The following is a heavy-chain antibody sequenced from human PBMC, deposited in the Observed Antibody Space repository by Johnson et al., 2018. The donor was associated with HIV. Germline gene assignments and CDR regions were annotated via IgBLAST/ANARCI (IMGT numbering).Heavy chain of an antibody. J-gene: IGHJ3*02. CDR3: AKPKSSDQNSGGYVSDAFDI. V-gene: IGHV3-74*03. CDR1: GFIFRNYW. D-gene: IGHD1-26*01. Sequence: VQLVESGGGLVQPGGSLRLSCAASGFIFRNYWMHWVRQAPGKGLVWVARIYSDGSDTAYADSVKGRFTISRDNAKGTLYLQMHSLRAEDTAVYYCAKPKSSDQNSGGYVSDAFDIWGQGTIVTVSS. CDR2: IYSDGSDT.